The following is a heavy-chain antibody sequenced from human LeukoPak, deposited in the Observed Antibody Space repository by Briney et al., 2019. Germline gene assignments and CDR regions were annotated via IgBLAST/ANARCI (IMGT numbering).Heavy chain of an antibody. CDR3: ASGSGSYRTPYYYMDV. Sequence: GGSLRLSCVASGFTVSSNYMSWVRQAPGKGREGVSVIYSGGSTYCADSVKGRFTISRDNSENTLYLQMNSLRAEDTAVYYCASGSGSYRTPYYYMDVWGTGTTVTVSS. V-gene: IGHV3-53*01. CDR1: GFTVSSNY. D-gene: IGHD3-10*01. CDR2: IYSGGST. J-gene: IGHJ6*03.